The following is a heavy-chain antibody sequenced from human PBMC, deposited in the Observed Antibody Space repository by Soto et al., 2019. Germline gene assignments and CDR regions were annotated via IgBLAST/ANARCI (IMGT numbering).Heavy chain of an antibody. D-gene: IGHD3-22*01. V-gene: IGHV1-69*01. CDR1: GGTPSNSA. Sequence: QVHRLLQSGAEVKKPGSSVKVSCKASGGTPSNSAISWVRQAPGQGREWMGGIIPVFGLVKYAQNFQGRVTITADESTNTAYMELSSLRPEDTAVYYCAGGRIVVVGSRAYYGMDVWGQGPTVTVSS. J-gene: IGHJ6*02. CDR2: IIPVFGLV. CDR3: AGGRIVVVGSRAYYGMDV.